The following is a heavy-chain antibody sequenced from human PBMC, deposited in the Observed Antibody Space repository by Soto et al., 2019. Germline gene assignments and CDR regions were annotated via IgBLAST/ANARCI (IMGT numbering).Heavy chain of an antibody. Sequence: EAQLVESGGGFVQSGRSLRLSCAGSGFIFDDFAIHWVRQAPGKGLEWDSGISWNSDSIGYADSVKGRFTISRDNAKNSLSLQMNSLRPEDTALYYCTKVGGLYDFWSGPLHFDLWGQGTLVTVSS. V-gene: IGHV3-9*01. CDR2: ISWNSDSI. D-gene: IGHD3-3*01. CDR1: GFIFDDFA. J-gene: IGHJ4*02. CDR3: TKVGGLYDFWSGPLHFDL.